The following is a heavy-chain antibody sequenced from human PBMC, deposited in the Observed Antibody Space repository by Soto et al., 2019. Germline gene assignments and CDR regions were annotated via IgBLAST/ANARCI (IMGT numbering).Heavy chain of an antibody. J-gene: IGHJ4*02. CDR2: IIPIFGTA. Sequence: QVQLVQSGAEVKKPGSSVKVSCKASGGTFSSYAISWVRQAPGQGLEWMGGIIPIFGTANYAQKFQGRVTITADESTSTAYMELSSLRSEDTALYYCARGAYCGGDCYRRPPDYWGQGTLVTVSS. CDR1: GGTFSSYA. V-gene: IGHV1-69*12. D-gene: IGHD2-21*02. CDR3: ARGAYCGGDCYRRPPDY.